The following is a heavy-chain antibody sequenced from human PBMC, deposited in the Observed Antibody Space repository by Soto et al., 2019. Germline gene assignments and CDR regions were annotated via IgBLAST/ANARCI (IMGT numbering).Heavy chain of an antibody. CDR3: ARAYCSGVYCYSGFDY. Sequence: EVQLVESGGGLVQPGGSLRLSCAASGFTFSSYSINWVRQAPGKGLEWVSYISSSSSTIYYADSVKGRFTISRDNAKNSLYLQMNSLRDEDTAVYYCARAYCSGVYCYSGFDYWGQGTLVIVSS. CDR2: ISSSSSTI. V-gene: IGHV3-48*02. CDR1: GFTFSSYS. J-gene: IGHJ4*02. D-gene: IGHD2-15*01.